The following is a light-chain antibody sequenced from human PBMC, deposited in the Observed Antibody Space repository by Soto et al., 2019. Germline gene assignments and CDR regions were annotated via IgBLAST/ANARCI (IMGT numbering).Light chain of an antibody. CDR2: GAS. CDR1: QSFSSSY. V-gene: IGKV3-20*01. Sequence: EIVLTQSPGTLSLSPGERATLSCRASQSFSSSYLAWYQQKPGQAPRLLIYGASSRATGIPDMFSGSGSGTDFTLTISRLEPEDFAVYYCQQYGSSPGTFGQGTKVEIK. CDR3: QQYGSSPGT. J-gene: IGKJ1*01.